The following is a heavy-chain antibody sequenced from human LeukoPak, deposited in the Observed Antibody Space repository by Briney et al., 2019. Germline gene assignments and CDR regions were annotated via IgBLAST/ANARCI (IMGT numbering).Heavy chain of an antibody. D-gene: IGHD6-6*01. CDR3: ARSSAVRLLNFDY. J-gene: IGHJ4*02. Sequence: GRSLRLSCAASGFTFSSYAMHWVRQAPGKGLQWVALISCDGSDKYYADSVKGRFTISRDNSKNTLYVQMNGLRAEDTAVYYCARSSAVRLLNFDYWGQGTLVTVSS. V-gene: IGHV3-30*01. CDR2: ISCDGSDK. CDR1: GFTFSSYA.